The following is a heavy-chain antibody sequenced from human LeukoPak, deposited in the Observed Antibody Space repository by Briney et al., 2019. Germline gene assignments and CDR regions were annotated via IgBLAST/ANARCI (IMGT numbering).Heavy chain of an antibody. CDR1: GFTFSYYW. V-gene: IGHV3-74*01. CDR2: INGDGSTT. J-gene: IGHJ4*02. D-gene: IGHD6-19*01. Sequence: GGSLRLSCAASGFTFSYYWMHWVRQAPGKGLVWVSRINGDGSTTNYADSVKGRFTISRDNARYSLYLQMNSLRVEDTAVYYCARARIAVAGALTAFDYWGQGTLVTVSS. CDR3: ARARIAVAGALTAFDY.